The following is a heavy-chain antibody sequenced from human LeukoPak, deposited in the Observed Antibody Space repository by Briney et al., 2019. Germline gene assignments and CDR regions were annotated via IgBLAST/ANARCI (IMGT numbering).Heavy chain of an antibody. CDR3: ARGPTKGVDNWFDP. Sequence: SETLSLTCAVSGGSISSGGYSWSWIRQPPGKGLEWIGYIYHSGSTNYNPSLKSRVTISVDTSKNQFSLKLSSVTAADTAVYYCARGPTKGVDNWFDPWGQGTLVTVSS. D-gene: IGHD2-8*01. CDR2: IYHSGST. J-gene: IGHJ5*02. CDR1: GGSISSGGYS. V-gene: IGHV4-30-2*01.